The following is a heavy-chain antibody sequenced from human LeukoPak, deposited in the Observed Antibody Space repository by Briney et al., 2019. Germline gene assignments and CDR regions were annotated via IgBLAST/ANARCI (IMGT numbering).Heavy chain of an antibody. CDR3: ARANYYGSGKKDLDY. J-gene: IGHJ4*02. CDR1: GYTFTTYD. D-gene: IGHD3-10*01. CDR2: MNPNSGNT. Sequence: ASVKVSCKASGYTFTTYDTNWVRQATGQGLEWMGWMNPNSGNTGYAQKFQGRVTMTRNTSMSTAYMELSSLSSEDTAVYYCARANYYGSGKKDLDYWGQGTLVTVSS. V-gene: IGHV1-8*01.